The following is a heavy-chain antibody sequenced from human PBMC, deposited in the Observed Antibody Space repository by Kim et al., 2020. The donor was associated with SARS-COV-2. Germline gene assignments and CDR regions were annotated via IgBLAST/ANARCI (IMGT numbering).Heavy chain of an antibody. J-gene: IGHJ4*02. CDR1: GDSVSNYY. Sequence: SETLSLTCTVSGDSVSNYYWNWIRQTPEKGLEWIGYISYSGGTNYNPSLKSRVIMSLDTSKNQFSLRLNSLTAADTAVYYCARGPLGGPGTYGYWSQGTLVTVSP. D-gene: IGHD3-10*01. CDR3: ARGPLGGPGTYGY. V-gene: IGHV4-59*02. CDR2: ISYSGGT.